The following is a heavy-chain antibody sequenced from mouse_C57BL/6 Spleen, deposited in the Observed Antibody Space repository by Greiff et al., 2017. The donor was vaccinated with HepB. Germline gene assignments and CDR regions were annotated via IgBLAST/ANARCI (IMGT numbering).Heavy chain of an antibody. CDR3: TREGGYEGFAY. V-gene: IGHV5-9-1*02. CDR1: GFTFSSYA. J-gene: IGHJ3*01. D-gene: IGHD2-2*01. CDR2: ISSGGDYI. Sequence: EVKLMESGEGLVKPGGSLKLSCAASGFTFSSYAMSWVRQTPEKRLEWVAYISSGGDYIYYADTVKGRFTISRDNARNTLYLQMSSLKSEDTAMYYCTREGGYEGFAYGGQGTLVTVSA.